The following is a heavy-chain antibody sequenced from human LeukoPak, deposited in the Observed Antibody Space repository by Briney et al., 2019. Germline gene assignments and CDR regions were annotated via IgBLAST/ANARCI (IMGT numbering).Heavy chain of an antibody. CDR1: GGSFSGYY. V-gene: IGHV4-34*01. CDR3: ARGSEGIAAAGSALDY. Sequence: PSETLSLTCAGYGGSFSGYYWSWIRQPPGKGLEWIGEINHSGSTNYNPSLKSRVTISVDTHKNQFSLQLSSVTAAGTAVYYCARGSEGIAAAGSALDYWGQGTLVTVSS. J-gene: IGHJ4*02. D-gene: IGHD6-13*01. CDR2: INHSGST.